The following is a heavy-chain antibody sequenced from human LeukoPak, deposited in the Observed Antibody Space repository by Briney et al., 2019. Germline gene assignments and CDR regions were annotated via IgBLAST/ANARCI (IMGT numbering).Heavy chain of an antibody. Sequence: SETLSLTCTVSGDSVRSHFWSWIRQPPGKGLERIGFIYYGGNTNYNPSFKSRVTISLDTSQSQFSLRLSSVTAADTAVYYCVRLRDRSTGWPFDCWGQGTLVTVSS. D-gene: IGHD6-19*01. J-gene: IGHJ4*02. CDR2: IYYGGNT. CDR1: GDSVRSHF. V-gene: IGHV4-59*08. CDR3: VRLRDRSTGWPFDC.